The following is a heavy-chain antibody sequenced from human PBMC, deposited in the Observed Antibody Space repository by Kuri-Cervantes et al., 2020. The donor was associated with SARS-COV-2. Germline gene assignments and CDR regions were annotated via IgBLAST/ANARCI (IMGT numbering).Heavy chain of an antibody. J-gene: IGHJ6*02. CDR2: ISYDGSNK. V-gene: IGHV3-30-3*01. Sequence: GGSLRLSCAASGFTFSSYAMHWVRQAPGKGLEWVAVISYDGSNKYYADSVKGRFTISRDNSNNTLYLQMNSLKTEDPAVYYCTSRTMDVWGQGTTVTVSS. CDR3: TSRTMDV. CDR1: GFTFSSYA.